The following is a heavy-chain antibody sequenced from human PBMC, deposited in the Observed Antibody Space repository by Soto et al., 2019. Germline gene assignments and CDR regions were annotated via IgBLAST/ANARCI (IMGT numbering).Heavy chain of an antibody. CDR2: ISGSGGST. CDR3: VNDRVLSDMDV. CDR1: GFTFSNHA. Sequence: GGPLRLSCSASGFTFSNHAMSWVRQALGKGLECVSAISGSGGSTYYADSVKGRFTISRDNSKNTLYLQMNSLRAEDTAVYYCVNDRVLSDMDVLGKETAVTISS. J-gene: IGHJ6*03. D-gene: IGHD3-10*01. V-gene: IGHV3-23*01.